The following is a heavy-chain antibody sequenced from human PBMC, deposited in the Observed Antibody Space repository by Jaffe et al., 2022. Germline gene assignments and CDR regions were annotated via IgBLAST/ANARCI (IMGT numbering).Heavy chain of an antibody. CDR2: INHSGST. J-gene: IGHJ4*02. CDR1: GGSFSGYY. Sequence: QVQLQQWGAGLLKPSETLSLTCAVYGGSFSGYYWSWIRQPPGKGLEWIGEINHSGSTNYNPSLKSRVTISVDTSKNQFSLKLSSVTAADTAVYYCARPWGLRYYFDYWGQGTLVTVSS. V-gene: IGHV4-34*01. D-gene: IGHD3-16*01. CDR3: ARPWGLRYYFDY.